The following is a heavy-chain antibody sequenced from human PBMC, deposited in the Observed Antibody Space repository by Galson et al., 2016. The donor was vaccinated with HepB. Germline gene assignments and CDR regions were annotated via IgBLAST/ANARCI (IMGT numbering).Heavy chain of an antibody. Sequence: QSGAEVKKPGESLKISCKASGYSFNIYWIGWVRQMPGKGLEWMGIIYPGDSDTRYSPSFQGQVTISADKSINTAYLQWSSLKASDTAMYYCAGQLRPMVRGEDYFDYWGQGTLVTVSS. CDR1: GYSFNIYW. CDR3: AGQLRPMVRGEDYFDY. J-gene: IGHJ4*02. V-gene: IGHV5-51*01. D-gene: IGHD3-10*01. CDR2: IYPGDSDT.